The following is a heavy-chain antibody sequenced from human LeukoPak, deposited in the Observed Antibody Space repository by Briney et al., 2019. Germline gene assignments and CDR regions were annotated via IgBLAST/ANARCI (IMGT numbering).Heavy chain of an antibody. V-gene: IGHV4-39*07. CDR3: ARRSGSYSPPDY. J-gene: IGHJ4*02. D-gene: IGHD1-26*01. CDR1: GGSISSSSYY. CDR2: IYYSGST. Sequence: SETLSLTCTVSGGSISSSSYYWGWIRQPPGKGLEWIGSIYYSGSTYYNPSLKSRVTISVDTSKNQFSLKLGSVTAADTAVYYCARRSGSYSPPDYWGQGTLVTVSS.